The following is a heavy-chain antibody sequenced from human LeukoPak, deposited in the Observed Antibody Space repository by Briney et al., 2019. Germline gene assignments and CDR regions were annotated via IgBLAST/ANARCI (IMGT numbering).Heavy chain of an antibody. D-gene: IGHD2-2*01. CDR2: ISYDGSNK. Sequence: PGGSLRLSCAASGFTFSSYAMHWVRQAPGKGLEWVAVISYDGSNKYYADSVKGRFTVSRDNSKNTLYLQMNSLRAEDTAVYYCARVGAVSSWFDPWGQGTLVTVSS. CDR3: ARVGAVSSWFDP. CDR1: GFTFSSYA. V-gene: IGHV3-30-3*01. J-gene: IGHJ5*02.